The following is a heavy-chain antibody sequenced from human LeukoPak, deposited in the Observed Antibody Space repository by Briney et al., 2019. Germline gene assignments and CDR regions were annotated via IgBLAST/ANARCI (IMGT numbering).Heavy chain of an antibody. CDR2: IYPGDSDT. Sequence: GESLKISCKGSGYSFTSYWLGWVRQMPGKGLEWMGIIYPGDSDTRYSASFQGQVTISADKSISTAYLQWSSLKASDTAMYYCARCGPRATIWFDPWGQGTLVTVSS. V-gene: IGHV5-51*01. CDR1: GYSFTSYW. J-gene: IGHJ5*02. D-gene: IGHD5-24*01. CDR3: ARCGPRATIWFDP.